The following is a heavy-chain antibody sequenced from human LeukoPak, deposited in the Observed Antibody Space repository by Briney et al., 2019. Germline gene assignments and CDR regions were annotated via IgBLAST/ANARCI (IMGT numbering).Heavy chain of an antibody. CDR2: MNPNSGNT. CDR3: ARAKGSGWYYFDY. D-gene: IGHD6-19*01. CDR1: GYTFTSYD. V-gene: IGHV1-8*03. J-gene: IGHJ4*02. Sequence: ASVKVSCKASGYTFTSYDINWVRQATGQGLEWMGWMNPNSGNTGYAQKFQGRVTITRNTSISTAYMELSSLRSDDTAVYYCARAKGSGWYYFDYWGQGTLVTVSS.